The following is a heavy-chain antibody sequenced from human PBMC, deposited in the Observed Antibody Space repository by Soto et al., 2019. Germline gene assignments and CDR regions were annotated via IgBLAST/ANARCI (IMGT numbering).Heavy chain of an antibody. CDR2: INPNSGGA. V-gene: IGHV1-2*02. CDR1: GYTFIGYY. CDR3: ARSGGGYDLGDY. J-gene: IGHJ4*02. Sequence: QVQLVQSGAEVKKPGASVKVSCKASGYTFIGYYIHWVRQAPGQGLEWMGWINPNSGGAKYSQKFDALVSIISDTSSSTVYMELSRLKSDDTALYYSARSGGGYDLGDYWGQGTLVTVSA. D-gene: IGHD5-12*01.